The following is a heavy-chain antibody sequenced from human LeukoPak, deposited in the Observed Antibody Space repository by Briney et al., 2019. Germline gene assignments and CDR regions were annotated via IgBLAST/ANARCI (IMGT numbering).Heavy chain of an antibody. CDR2: IYNSGST. D-gene: IGHD5/OR15-5a*01. CDR1: GASISSYW. CDR3: AREKDSIVSTARMDV. V-gene: IGHV4-59*01. J-gene: IGHJ6*03. Sequence: SEPLSLPCTVSGASISSYWWTWIRQPPGKGLECLGYIYNSGSTRYNPSLKSRVTISVDTSKNQLSLNLTSVTAADTAVYYCAREKDSIVSTARMDVWGRGTTVTVSS.